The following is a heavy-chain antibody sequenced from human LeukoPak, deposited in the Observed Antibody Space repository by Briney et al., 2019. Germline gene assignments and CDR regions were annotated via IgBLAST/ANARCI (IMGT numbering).Heavy chain of an antibody. Sequence: SETLSLTCTVSGGSISSGGYSWGWIRQHPGKGLEWIGYIYYSGSTYYNPSLKSRVTISVDTSKNQFSLKLHSVTVADTAVYYCARVVWLSQKFDYWGQGAPVTVSS. CDR2: IYYSGST. CDR1: GGSISSGGYS. D-gene: IGHD3-22*01. CDR3: ARVVWLSQKFDY. V-gene: IGHV4-31*03. J-gene: IGHJ4*02.